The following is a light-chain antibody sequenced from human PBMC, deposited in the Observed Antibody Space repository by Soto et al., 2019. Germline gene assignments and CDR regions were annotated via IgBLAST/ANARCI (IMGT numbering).Light chain of an antibody. Sequence: QSVLTQPASVSGSLGQSITMSCTGTSSDVGGYNYVSWYQQHPGKAPKLMIYDVRNRPSGVSNRFSGSKSCNTASLTISGLLAEDEADYYCRSYTTSSTRVFGGGTKVTVL. V-gene: IGLV2-14*01. CDR2: DVR. CDR1: SSDVGGYNY. CDR3: RSYTTSSTRV. J-gene: IGLJ2*01.